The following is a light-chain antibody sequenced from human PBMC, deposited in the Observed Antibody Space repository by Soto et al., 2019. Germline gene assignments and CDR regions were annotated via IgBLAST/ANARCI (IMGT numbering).Light chain of an antibody. J-gene: IGLJ1*01. CDR1: SSDIGGYNY. CDR3: SSYTGASALYV. V-gene: IGLV2-14*03. CDR2: DVA. Sequence: QSALTQPASVSGSPGQSITISCTGTSSDIGGYNYVAWYQQHLGKAPKLIIYDVAVRPSGVSNRFSGSKSGNTASLAISGLQAEDEAQYYCSSYTGASALYVFGTGTKVPVL.